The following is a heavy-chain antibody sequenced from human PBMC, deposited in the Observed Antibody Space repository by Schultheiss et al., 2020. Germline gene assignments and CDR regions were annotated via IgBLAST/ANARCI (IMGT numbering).Heavy chain of an antibody. V-gene: IGHV3-30*03. D-gene: IGHD4-17*01. J-gene: IGHJ4*02. CDR1: GFTFSSYG. Sequence: GGSLRLSCAASGFTFSSYGMHWVRQAPGKGLEWVAVISYDGSNKYYADSVKGRFTISRDNSKNTLYLQMNSLRAEDTAVYYCARGSYGDYVFDYWGQGTLVTVSS. CDR2: ISYDGSNK. CDR3: ARGSYGDYVFDY.